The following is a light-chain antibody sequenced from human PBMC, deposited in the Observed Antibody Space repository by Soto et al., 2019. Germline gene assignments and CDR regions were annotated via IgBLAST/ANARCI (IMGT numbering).Light chain of an antibody. CDR3: SSYTAGGTI. CDR1: SSDIGAYDY. CDR2: DVS. V-gene: IGLV2-14*03. J-gene: IGLJ1*01. Sequence: QSVLTQPASVSGSPGQSITISCTGTSSDIGAYDYVSWYQQHPGGVPKLLIYDVSNRPSGVSNRFSGSKSGNTASLTISGLRAEDEADYYCSSYTAGGTIFGTGTKVTVL.